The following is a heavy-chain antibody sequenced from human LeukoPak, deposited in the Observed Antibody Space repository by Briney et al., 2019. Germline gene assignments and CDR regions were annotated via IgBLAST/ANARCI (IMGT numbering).Heavy chain of an antibody. J-gene: IGHJ4*02. D-gene: IGHD3-3*01. CDR3: ASGGFLEWLLIHY. Sequence: GASVKVSCKVSGYTLTELSMHWVRQAPGKGLEWMGWINPNSGGTNYAQNFLGRVTMTRDTSISTAYMELRRLRSDDTAVYYCASGGFLEWLLIHYWGQGTLVTVSS. V-gene: IGHV1-2*02. CDR2: INPNSGGT. CDR1: GYTLTELS.